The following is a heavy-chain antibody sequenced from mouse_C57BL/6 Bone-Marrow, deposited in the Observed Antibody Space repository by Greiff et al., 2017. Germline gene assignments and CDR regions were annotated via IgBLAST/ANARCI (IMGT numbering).Heavy chain of an antibody. Sequence: VKLVESGPGLVQPSQSLSITCTVSGFSLTSYGVHWVRQSPGQGLEWLGVIWRGGSTDYNAAFMSRLSITKDNSKSQVFFKMNSLQADDTAIYYCANDGYYDYYAMDYWGQGTSVTVSS. J-gene: IGHJ4*01. CDR3: ANDGYYDYYAMDY. CDR1: GFSLTSYG. D-gene: IGHD2-3*01. CDR2: IWRGGST. V-gene: IGHV2-5*01.